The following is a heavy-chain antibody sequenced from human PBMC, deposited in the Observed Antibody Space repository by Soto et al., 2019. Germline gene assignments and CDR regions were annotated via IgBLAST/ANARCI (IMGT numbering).Heavy chain of an antibody. CDR1: GFTFTSSA. CDR2: IVVGSGNT. J-gene: IGHJ6*02. V-gene: IGHV1-58*01. CDR3: AADYSSGWYHPYYYYFGMDV. D-gene: IGHD6-19*01. Sequence: SVMVSCKXSGFTFTSSAVQWVRQARGQRLEWIGWIVVGSGNTNYAQKLQERVTITRDMSTSTAYMELSSLRSEDTAVYYCAADYSSGWYHPYYYYFGMDVWGQGTTVTVSS.